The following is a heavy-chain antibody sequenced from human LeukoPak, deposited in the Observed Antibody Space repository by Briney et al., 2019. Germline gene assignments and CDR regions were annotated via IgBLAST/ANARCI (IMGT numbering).Heavy chain of an antibody. D-gene: IGHD2-8*01. CDR2: INPNSGGT. Sequence: ASVKVSCTASGYTFTGYYMHWVRQAPGQGLEWMGWINPNSGGTNYAQKFQGRVTMTRDTSISTAYMELSRLRSDDTAVYYCARGSPSGCTNGVCYSSGPNRFEPWGQGTLVTASS. J-gene: IGHJ5*02. CDR1: GYTFTGYY. CDR3: ARGSPSGCTNGVCYSSGPNRFEP. V-gene: IGHV1-2*02.